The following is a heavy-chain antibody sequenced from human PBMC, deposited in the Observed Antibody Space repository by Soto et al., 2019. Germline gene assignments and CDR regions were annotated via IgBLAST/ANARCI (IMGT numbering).Heavy chain of an antibody. CDR3: AKDNYYD. CDR2: IGVSDDNT. Sequence: EVQLLESGGGLVQPGGSLRLSCAASGFTLSNFGMNWVRQAPGKGLDWVSGIGVSDDNTYYADSVKGRFTISRDNSKNTLYLQMNTLRAEDTAVYYCAKDNYYDWGQGTLVTVSS. J-gene: IGHJ4*02. V-gene: IGHV3-23*01. CDR1: GFTLSNFG. D-gene: IGHD3-22*01.